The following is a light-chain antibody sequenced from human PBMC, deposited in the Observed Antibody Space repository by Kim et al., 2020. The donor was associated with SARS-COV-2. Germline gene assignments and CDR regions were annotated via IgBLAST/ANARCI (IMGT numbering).Light chain of an antibody. CDR2: DNN. CDR1: HANIGGNL. V-gene: IGLV1-51*01. CDR3: GAWDSSLNGWV. J-gene: IGLJ3*02. Sequence: GQKVTISCSGSHANIGGNLLYWYQHLPGTAPKLLIYDNNKRPSGVPDRFSGSKSGTSATLGITGLQSGDEADYYCGAWDSSLNGWVFGEGTQLTVL.